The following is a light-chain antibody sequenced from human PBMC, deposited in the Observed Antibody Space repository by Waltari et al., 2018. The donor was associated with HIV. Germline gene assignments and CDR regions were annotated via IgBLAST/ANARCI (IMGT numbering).Light chain of an antibody. CDR3: SSYAGSSTLM. V-gene: IGLV2-8*01. J-gene: IGLJ3*02. CDR2: EAT. Sequence: QSALTQPPSASGSPGQSVTISCTGTSSDVGGYNFVSWYQQHPGKAPKLLIFEATKRPSGVPDRVSGSKSGNTASLTVSGLQAEDEADYYCSSYAGSSTLMFGGGTKLTVL. CDR1: SSDVGGYNF.